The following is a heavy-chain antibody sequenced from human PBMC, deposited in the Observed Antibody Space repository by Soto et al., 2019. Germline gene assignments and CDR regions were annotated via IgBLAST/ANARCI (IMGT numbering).Heavy chain of an antibody. CDR3: ARDLAKGVGRAGFDY. V-gene: IGHV1-2*02. CDR2: INPKSGGT. J-gene: IGHJ4*02. CDR1: GYTFTVYY. D-gene: IGHD3-16*01. Sequence: QVQLVQSGAEVKKPGASVNVSCKASGYTFTVYYMHWVRQAPGQGLEWMGWINPKSGGTMYPQKFQGRVTMTWDTSISTANMALTRLRSDDTAVSYCARDLAKGVGRAGFDYWGQGTLVTVSS.